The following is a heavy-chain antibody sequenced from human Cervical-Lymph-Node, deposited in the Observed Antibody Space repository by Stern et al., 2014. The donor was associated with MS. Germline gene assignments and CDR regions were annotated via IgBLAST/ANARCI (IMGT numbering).Heavy chain of an antibody. CDR1: GFTFNTYA. D-gene: IGHD4-23*01. V-gene: IGHV3-23*04. Sequence: VQLVESGGGLVQPGGSLRLSCAASGFTFNTYAMAWVRQAPGQGLQWFSTISGMCHNTQYANSMSGRFTVSRDNSKNTIYLQMTNLRVDDTAVYHCAKYLAGKFDYWGQGTLVTVSS. CDR2: ISGMCHNT. J-gene: IGHJ4*02. CDR3: AKYLAGKFDY.